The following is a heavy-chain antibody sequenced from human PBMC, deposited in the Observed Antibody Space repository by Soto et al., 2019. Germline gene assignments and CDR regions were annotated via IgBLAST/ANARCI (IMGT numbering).Heavy chain of an antibody. J-gene: IGHJ4*02. D-gene: IGHD3-10*01. Sequence: QVQLVQSATEVVKPGASVRVSCKASGYVFTGWGISWVRQVPGQGLEWVGGVSAYDGATRSSEKVQGRISVTRDKSTSTVYMDLTNLRSDDAAVYYCARDRAGLLEFWGQGTLVTVSS. CDR3: ARDRAGLLEF. CDR2: VSAYDGAT. CDR1: GYVFTGWG. V-gene: IGHV1-18*01.